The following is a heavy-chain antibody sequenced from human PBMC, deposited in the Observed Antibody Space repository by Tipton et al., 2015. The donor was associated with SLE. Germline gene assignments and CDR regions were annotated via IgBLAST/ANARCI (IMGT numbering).Heavy chain of an antibody. CDR1: GGSISSGSYY. V-gene: IGHV4-61*09. Sequence: TLSLTCTVSGGSISSGSYYWSWIRQPAGRGLEWIGYIYTSGSTNYNPSLKSRATISLDTSKNQFSLKLSSVTAADTAVYYCARYVDIVAFDYWGQGTLVTVSS. D-gene: IGHD5-12*01. CDR3: ARYVDIVAFDY. CDR2: IYTSGST. J-gene: IGHJ4*02.